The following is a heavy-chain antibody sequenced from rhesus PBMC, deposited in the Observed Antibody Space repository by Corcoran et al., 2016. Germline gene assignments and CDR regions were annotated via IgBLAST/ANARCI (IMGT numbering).Heavy chain of an antibody. D-gene: IGHD4-29*01. V-gene: IGHV1S2*01. J-gene: IGHJ4*01. CDR3: ARSYGSSYWVDY. CDR1: VYTFTDYS. CDR2: NKPYNGNT. Sequence: QVQLLQSGSEVKQPGSSVKVSFRASVYTFTDYSMHWVLKAHRQGLEWGGGNKPYNGNTKYAQKFQGRLTMTRDTSTSTAYMELSSLRSEDTAVYYCARSYGSSYWVDYWGQGVLVTVSS.